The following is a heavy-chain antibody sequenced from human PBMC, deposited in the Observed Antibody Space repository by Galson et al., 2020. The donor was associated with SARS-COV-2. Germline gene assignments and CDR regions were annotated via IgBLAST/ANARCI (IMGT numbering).Heavy chain of an antibody. CDR3: ARHRIVVVPFDY. V-gene: IGHV4-38-2*01. CDR1: GYSISSGYY. J-gene: IGHJ4*02. D-gene: IGHD2-15*01. CDR2: IYHSGST. Sequence: SQTLSLTCAVSGYSISSGYYWGWIRQPPGKGLEWIGSIYHSGSTYYNPSLKSRVTISVDTSKNQFSLKLSSVTAADTAVYYCARHRIVVVPFDYGGQGTLVPVSS.